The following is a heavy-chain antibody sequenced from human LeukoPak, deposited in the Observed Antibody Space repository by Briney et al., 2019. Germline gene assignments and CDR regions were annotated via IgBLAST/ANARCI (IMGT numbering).Heavy chain of an antibody. J-gene: IGHJ4*02. CDR1: GGSISSYY. CDR3: ARGRLGGSGSYYNVLDY. D-gene: IGHD3-10*01. V-gene: IGHV4-59*01. Sequence: SETLSLTCTVSGGSISSYYWNWIRQPPGKGLEWIGYISYSGSTNYNPSLKSRVTISVDTSRNQFSLKLSSVTAADTAVYYCARGRLGGSGSYYNVLDYWGQGTLVTVSS. CDR2: ISYSGST.